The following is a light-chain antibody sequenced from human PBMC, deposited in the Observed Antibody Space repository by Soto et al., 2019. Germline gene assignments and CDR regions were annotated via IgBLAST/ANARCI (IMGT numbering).Light chain of an antibody. CDR1: QSVSSSY. J-gene: IGKJ3*01. CDR3: QHYGTSAL. CDR2: DAS. Sequence: EIVLTQSPGTLSLSPGERATLSCRASQSVSSSYLAWYQQKPGQAPRLLIYDASRATGIPDRFSGSGSGTDFPLTITRLEPEDFAVYYWQHYGTSALFGPGTKVDI. V-gene: IGKV3-20*01.